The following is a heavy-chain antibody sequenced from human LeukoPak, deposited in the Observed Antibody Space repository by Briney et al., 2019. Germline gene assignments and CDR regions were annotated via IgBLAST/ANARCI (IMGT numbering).Heavy chain of an antibody. CDR2: IRGIDGST. Sequence: GGSLRLSCAASGLTFRIYAMNWVRQAPGRGLEWVSSIRGIDGSTYYADSVKGRFTISRDNSKNTVYLQMNSLRAEDPAVYHCAKDSLRGNSGYGNDGFDIWGQGTMVTVSS. V-gene: IGHV3-23*01. D-gene: IGHD5-12*01. J-gene: IGHJ3*02. CDR3: AKDSLRGNSGYGNDGFDI. CDR1: GLTFRIYA.